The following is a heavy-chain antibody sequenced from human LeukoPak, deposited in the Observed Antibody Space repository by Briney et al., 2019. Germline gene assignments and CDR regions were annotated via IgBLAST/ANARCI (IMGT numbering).Heavy chain of an antibody. D-gene: IGHD1-1*01. CDR3: ARIPNWNDLVIDY. Sequence: SGGSLRLSCAASGFTFSSYSMNWVRQAPGKGLEWVSSISSSSSYIYYADSVKGRFTISRDNAKNSLYLQMNSLRAEDTAVYYCARIPNWNDLVIDYWGQGTLVTVSS. CDR1: GFTFSSYS. CDR2: ISSSSSYI. J-gene: IGHJ4*02. V-gene: IGHV3-21*01.